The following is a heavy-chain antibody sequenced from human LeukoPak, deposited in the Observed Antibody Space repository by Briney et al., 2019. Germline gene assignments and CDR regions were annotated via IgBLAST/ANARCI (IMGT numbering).Heavy chain of an antibody. D-gene: IGHD3-22*01. Sequence: GESLRLSCAASGFTFSTYSMNWVRQAPGKGLEWISYISGSSKVIYYADSVRGRFTISRDNAENLLYLQMNSLRDEDTAVYFCARDFDTSGYTFDFWGQGALVTVSS. CDR1: GFTFSTYS. CDR2: ISGSSKVI. V-gene: IGHV3-48*02. J-gene: IGHJ4*02. CDR3: ARDFDTSGYTFDF.